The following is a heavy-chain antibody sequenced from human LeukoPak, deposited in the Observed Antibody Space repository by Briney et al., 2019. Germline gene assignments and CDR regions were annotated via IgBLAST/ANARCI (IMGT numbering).Heavy chain of an antibody. V-gene: IGHV4-30-4*08. Sequence: PSETLSLTCTVSGGSISSSSYYWGWIRQPPGKGLEWIGYVAYTGSTNYNPSLRGRLTISVDTSKNQFSLKLNSVTAADTAVYYCARDQYDGSGSFLGNDYWGQGTLVTVSS. CDR3: ARDQYDGSGSFLGNDY. D-gene: IGHD3-22*01. J-gene: IGHJ4*02. CDR2: VAYTGST. CDR1: GGSISSSSYY.